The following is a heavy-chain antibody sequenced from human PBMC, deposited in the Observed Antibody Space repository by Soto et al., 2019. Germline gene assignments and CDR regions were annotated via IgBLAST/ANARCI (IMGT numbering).Heavy chain of an antibody. Sequence: QVQLVQSGAEVKKPGSSVKVSCKASGGTFSSYAISWVRQAPGQGLEWMGGIIPIFGTANYAQKFQGRVTITADEPARTAYMDLSSLRSEDTAVYYCARRPCGGGDCYAAFDYWGQGTLVTVSS. CDR2: IIPIFGTA. D-gene: IGHD2-21*02. J-gene: IGHJ4*02. V-gene: IGHV1-69*01. CDR1: GGTFSSYA. CDR3: ARRPCGGGDCYAAFDY.